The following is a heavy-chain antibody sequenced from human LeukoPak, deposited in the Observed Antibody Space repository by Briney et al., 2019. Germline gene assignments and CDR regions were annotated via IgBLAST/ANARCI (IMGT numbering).Heavy chain of an antibody. J-gene: IGHJ4*02. CDR2: ISAYNGNT. CDR1: GYTFTNYG. CDR3: ARGGGYYYDSSGYYYPLDYFDY. Sequence: GASVKVSCKASGYTFTNYGISWVRQAPGQGLEWMGWISAYNGNTNYAQRLQGRVTMTTDTSTSTAYMELRSLRSDDTAVYYCARGGGYYYDSSGYYYPLDYFDYWGQGTLVTVSS. D-gene: IGHD3-22*01. V-gene: IGHV1-18*01.